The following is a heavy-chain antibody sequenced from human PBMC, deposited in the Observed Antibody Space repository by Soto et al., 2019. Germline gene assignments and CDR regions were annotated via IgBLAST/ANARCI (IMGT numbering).Heavy chain of an antibody. Sequence: SETLSLTCTVSGGSISSYYWSWIRQPPGKGLEWIGYIYYSGSTNYNPSLKSRVTISVDTSKNQFSLKLSSVTAADTAVYYCAREGNHSDYYNWFDPWGQGTLVTVSS. J-gene: IGHJ5*02. CDR2: IYYSGST. V-gene: IGHV4-59*01. D-gene: IGHD4-4*01. CDR3: AREGNHSDYYNWFDP. CDR1: GGSISSYY.